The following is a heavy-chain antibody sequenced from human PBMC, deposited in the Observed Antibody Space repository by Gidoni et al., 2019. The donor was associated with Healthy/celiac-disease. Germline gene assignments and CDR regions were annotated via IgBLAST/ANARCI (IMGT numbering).Heavy chain of an antibody. CDR2: IYYSGST. CDR3: ATSPPMVRGVNPIDY. V-gene: IGHV4-39*01. CDR1: GGPIRSSSYY. D-gene: IGHD3-10*01. Sequence: QLQLQESGPGLVKPSETLSLTCTVPGGPIRSSSYYWGWIRQPPGKGLEWIGSIYYSGSTYYNPSLKSRVTISVDTSKNQFSLKLSSVTAADTAVYYCATSPPMVRGVNPIDYWGQGTLVTVSS. J-gene: IGHJ4*02.